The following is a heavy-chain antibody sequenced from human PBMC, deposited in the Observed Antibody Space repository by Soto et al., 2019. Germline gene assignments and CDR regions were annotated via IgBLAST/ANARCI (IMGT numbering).Heavy chain of an antibody. D-gene: IGHD3-10*01. Sequence: PSETLSLTCAVSGGSISSSNWWSWVRQPPGKGLEWIGEIYHSGSTNYNPSLKSRVTISVDKSKNQFSLKLSSVTAADTAVYYFPGSYMVRGVANWFDPCGQGTLVTVSS. CDR2: IYHSGST. V-gene: IGHV4-4*02. CDR3: PGSYMVRGVANWFDP. CDR1: GGSISSSNW. J-gene: IGHJ5*02.